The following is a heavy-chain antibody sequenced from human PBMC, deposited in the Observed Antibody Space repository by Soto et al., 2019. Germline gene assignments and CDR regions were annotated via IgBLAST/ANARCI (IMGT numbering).Heavy chain of an antibody. CDR2: INQSGST. J-gene: IGHJ4*02. CDR3: ARTYSSSWSPFDY. D-gene: IGHD6-13*01. CDR1: GGSFSGYY. Sequence: QVQLQQWGAGLLKPSETLSLTCAVYGGSFSGYYWSWIRQPPGKGLEWIGEINQSGSTNYNPPLKSRVTISVDTSKNQFSLKLSSVTAADTAVYYCARTYSSSWSPFDYWGQGTLVSVSS. V-gene: IGHV4-34*01.